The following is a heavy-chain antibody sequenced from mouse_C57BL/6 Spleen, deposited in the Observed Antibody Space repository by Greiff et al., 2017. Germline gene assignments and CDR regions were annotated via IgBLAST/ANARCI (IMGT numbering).Heavy chain of an antibody. V-gene: IGHV1-78*01. D-gene: IGHD2-1*01. CDR3: GRSLNNGNYDWFDY. Sequence: VQLQQSDAELVKPGASVKISCKVSGYTFTNHTIHWMKHRPEQGLEWIGYIYPGDGSTKYNGKFKGKATLTADKSSSTAYMQLNSLTSEDSAVYFIGRSLNNGNYDWFDYWGQGTLVPVSA. CDR1: GYTFTNHT. CDR2: IYPGDGST. J-gene: IGHJ3*01.